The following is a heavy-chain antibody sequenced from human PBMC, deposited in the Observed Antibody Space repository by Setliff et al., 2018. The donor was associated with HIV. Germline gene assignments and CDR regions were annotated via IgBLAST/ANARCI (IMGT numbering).Heavy chain of an antibody. D-gene: IGHD3-10*01. CDR2: IYYSGST. Sequence: SETLSLTCSVSRGSISSGGYYWSWIRQHPGKGLEWIGYIYYSGSTYYHPSLESRVSISIDTSKNQFFLKLTSVTAADTAVYYCAASRGIWFGDLPLNYWGQGTLVTVSS. CDR1: RGSISSGGYY. CDR3: AASRGIWFGDLPLNY. J-gene: IGHJ4*02. V-gene: IGHV4-31*03.